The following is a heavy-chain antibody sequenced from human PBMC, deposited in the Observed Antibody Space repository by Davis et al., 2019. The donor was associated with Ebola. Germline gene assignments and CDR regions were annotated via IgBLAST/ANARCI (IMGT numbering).Heavy chain of an antibody. V-gene: IGHV3-53*04. CDR2: IYSGGST. CDR3: AREGSRNDYYYGMDV. CDR1: GFTFSSYE. Sequence: PGGSLRLSCAASGFTFSSYEMNWVRQAPGKGLEWVSVIYSGGSTYYADSVKGRFTISRHNSKNTLYLQMNSLRAEDTAVYYCAREGSRNDYYYGMDVWGQGTTVTVSS. J-gene: IGHJ6*02. D-gene: IGHD6-13*01.